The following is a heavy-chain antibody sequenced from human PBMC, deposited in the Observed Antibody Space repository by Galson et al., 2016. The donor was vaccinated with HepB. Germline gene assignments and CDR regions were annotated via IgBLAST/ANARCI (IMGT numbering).Heavy chain of an antibody. J-gene: IGHJ4*02. CDR3: ARRNTRPERFDF. CDR2: VYYTGNT. V-gene: IGHV4-61*01. Sequence: ETLSLTCSVSGGSVSSATYYWTWIRQPPGKGLEWIGYVYYTGNTNYNPSLKSRVTISVDSSNNQFSLKLSSVTAADTAVYYCARRNTRPERFDFWGQGSLVAVSS. CDR1: GGSVSSATYY. D-gene: IGHD3-3*01.